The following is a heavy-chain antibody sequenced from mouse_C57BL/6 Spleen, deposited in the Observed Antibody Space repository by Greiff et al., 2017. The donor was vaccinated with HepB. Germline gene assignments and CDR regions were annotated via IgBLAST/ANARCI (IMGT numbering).Heavy chain of an antibody. Sequence: EVKLVESGGDLVKPGGSLKLSCAASGFTFSSYGMSWVRQTPDKRLEWVATISSGGSYTYYPDSVKGRFTISRDNAKNTLYLQMSSLKSEDTAMYYCARQTAQGAWFAYWGQGTLVTVSA. CDR3: ARQTAQGAWFAY. CDR1: GFTFSSYG. V-gene: IGHV5-6*01. J-gene: IGHJ3*01. D-gene: IGHD3-2*02. CDR2: ISSGGSYT.